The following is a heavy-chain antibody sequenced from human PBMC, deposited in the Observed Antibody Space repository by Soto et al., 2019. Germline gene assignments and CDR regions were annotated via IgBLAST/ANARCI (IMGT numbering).Heavy chain of an antibody. Sequence: PLEILSHTCTVSGGSICSSSCYGGWISQPPGKGLEWIGSIFYSGSTYYNPSLKSRVTISVDTSKNHFSLKSVDTAVYFCTTAHVLLSFGELPYFDYWGQGTLVTVSS. CDR3: LLSFGELPYFDY. D-gene: IGHD3-10*01. J-gene: IGHJ4*02. CDR2: IFYSGST. CDR1: GGSICSSSCY. V-gene: IGHV4-39*02.